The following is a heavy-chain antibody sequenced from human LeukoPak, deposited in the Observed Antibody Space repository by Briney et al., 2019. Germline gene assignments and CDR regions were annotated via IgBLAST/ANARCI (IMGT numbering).Heavy chain of an antibody. CDR1: GYTFTSYD. Sequence: ASVKVSCKASGYTFTSYDINWVRQATGQGLEWMGWMNPNSGNTGYAQKFQGRVTMTRSTSISTAYMELSSLRSEDTAVYYCAGALALWFGDDAFDIWGQGAMVTVSS. J-gene: IGHJ3*02. CDR2: MNPNSGNT. D-gene: IGHD3-10*01. V-gene: IGHV1-8*01. CDR3: AGALALWFGDDAFDI.